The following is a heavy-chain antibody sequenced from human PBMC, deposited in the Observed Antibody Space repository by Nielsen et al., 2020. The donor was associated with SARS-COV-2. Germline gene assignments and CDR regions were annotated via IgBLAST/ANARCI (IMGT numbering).Heavy chain of an antibody. CDR1: GFIFNTYG. CDR3: ARDLELLTNYYALDY. D-gene: IGHD3-9*01. Sequence: GESLKISCEASGFIFNTYGMNWVRQAPGKGLEWISYISDDNTIFYADSVKGRFTNSRDNAKNSLDLQMNSLRDEDTAVYYCARDLELLTNYYALDYWGQGTLVTVSS. CDR2: ISDDNTI. V-gene: IGHV3-48*02. J-gene: IGHJ4*02.